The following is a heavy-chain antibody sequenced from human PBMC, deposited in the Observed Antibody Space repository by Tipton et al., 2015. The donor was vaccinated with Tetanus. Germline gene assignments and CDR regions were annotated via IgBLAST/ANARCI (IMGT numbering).Heavy chain of an antibody. CDR1: GFTFDKYA. CDR3: ATLPKQWLANFGY. Sequence: SLRLSCTASGFTFDKYAMNWVRQAPGKGLEWVSGISGLGRTTDYADSVKGRFTVSRDNSKNTVFLQMNSLRAEDTAVYFCATLPKQWLANFGYWGQGTLVTVSS. CDR2: ISGLGRTT. J-gene: IGHJ4*02. V-gene: IGHV3-23*01. D-gene: IGHD6-19*01.